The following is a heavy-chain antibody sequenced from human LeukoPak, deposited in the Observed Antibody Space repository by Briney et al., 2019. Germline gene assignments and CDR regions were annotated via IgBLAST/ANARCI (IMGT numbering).Heavy chain of an antibody. CDR1: GFTFSSYG. CDR2: ISGSGGST. D-gene: IGHD3-22*01. V-gene: IGHV3-23*01. Sequence: GGSLRLSCAASGFTFSSYGMHWVRQAPGKGLEWVSAISGSGGSTYYADSVKGRFTISRDNSKNTLYLQMNSLRAEDTALYYCAKDLMYYYDSSGFVNDYWGQGTLVTVSS. J-gene: IGHJ4*02. CDR3: AKDLMYYYDSSGFVNDY.